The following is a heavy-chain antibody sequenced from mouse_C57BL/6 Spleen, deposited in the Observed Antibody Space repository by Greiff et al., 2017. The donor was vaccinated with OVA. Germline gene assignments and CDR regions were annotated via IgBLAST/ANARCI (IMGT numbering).Heavy chain of an antibody. D-gene: IGHD1-1*01. CDR3: ASRYYYWSSYYAMDY. CDR1: GYTFTSYW. Sequence: QVHVKQPGTELVKPGASVKLSCKASGYTFTSYWMHWVKQRPGQGLEWIGNINPSNGGTNYNEKFKSKATLTVDKSSSTAYMQLSSLTSEDSAVYYCASRYYYWSSYYAMDYWGQGTSVTVAS. CDR2: INPSNGGT. J-gene: IGHJ4*01. V-gene: IGHV1-53*01.